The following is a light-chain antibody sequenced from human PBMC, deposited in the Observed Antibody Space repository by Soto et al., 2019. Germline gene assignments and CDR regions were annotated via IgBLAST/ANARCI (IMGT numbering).Light chain of an antibody. V-gene: IGLV1-47*01. J-gene: IGLJ2*01. Sequence: VLTQTPSVSGTPGQRVNISCSGSSSNIGRNYVYWYHQFPGMAPKLLIYRDNERPSGVSDRFSGSKSGTSASLAISGLRSGDEADYHCATWDDSLGGPVFGGGTKLTVL. CDR3: ATWDDSLGGPV. CDR1: SSNIGRNY. CDR2: RDN.